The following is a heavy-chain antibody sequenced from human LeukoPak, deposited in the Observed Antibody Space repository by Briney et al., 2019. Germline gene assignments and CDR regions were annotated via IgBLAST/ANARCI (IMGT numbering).Heavy chain of an antibody. CDR3: AKFHIVVVNGYFDY. CDR2: IGGSGDTT. CDR1: GFTFSSYA. D-gene: IGHD2-21*01. Sequence: GGSLRLSCAASGFTFSSYAMSWVRQAPGKGLEWVSAIGGSGDTTYYADSVKGRFTISRDYSKNTLYLQMNSLRAEDTAVYYCAKFHIVVVNGYFDYWGQGTLVTVSS. J-gene: IGHJ4*02. V-gene: IGHV3-23*01.